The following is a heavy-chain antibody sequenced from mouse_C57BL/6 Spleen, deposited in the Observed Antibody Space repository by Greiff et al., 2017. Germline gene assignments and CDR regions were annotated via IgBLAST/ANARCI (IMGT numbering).Heavy chain of an antibody. CDR3: ARGDYDGYWYFDV. V-gene: IGHV1-55*01. Sequence: QVHVKQPGAELVKPGASVKMSCKASGYTFTSYWITWVKQRPGQGLEWIGDIYPGSGSTNYNEKFKSKATLTVDTSSSTAYMQLSSLTSEDSAVYYCARGDYDGYWYFDVWGTGTTVTVSS. J-gene: IGHJ1*03. CDR1: GYTFTSYW. CDR2: IYPGSGST. D-gene: IGHD2-4*01.